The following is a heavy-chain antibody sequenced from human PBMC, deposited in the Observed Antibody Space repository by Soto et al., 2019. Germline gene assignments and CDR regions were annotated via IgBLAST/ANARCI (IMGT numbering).Heavy chain of an antibody. D-gene: IGHD4-17*01. CDR1: GGSIRSGGYY. Sequence: QVKLQESGPGLVKPSQTLSLSCTVSGGSIRSGGYYWSWIRQHPGKGLEWIGYIYYSGGTDYNPSLKSRVTMSLHTSKNQFSLRLTAVPAADTAVYFCATMHDYGDYAPFDNWGQGTLVSVAT. J-gene: IGHJ4*02. CDR3: ATMHDYGDYAPFDN. V-gene: IGHV4-31*03. CDR2: IYYSGGT.